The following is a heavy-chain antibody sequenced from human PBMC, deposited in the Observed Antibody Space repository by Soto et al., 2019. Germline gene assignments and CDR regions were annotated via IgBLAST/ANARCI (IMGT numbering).Heavy chain of an antibody. CDR3: ATGREGSYYPYYFDY. CDR2: ISSSSSTI. CDR1: GFTFSSYS. Sequence: EVQLVESGGGLVQPGGSLRLSCAASGFTFSSYSMKWVRQAPGKGLEWVSYISSSSSTIYYADSVKGRFTISRDNAKNSLYLQMNSLRAEDTAVYYCATGREGSYYPYYFDYWGQGTLVTVSS. D-gene: IGHD3-10*01. J-gene: IGHJ4*02. V-gene: IGHV3-48*01.